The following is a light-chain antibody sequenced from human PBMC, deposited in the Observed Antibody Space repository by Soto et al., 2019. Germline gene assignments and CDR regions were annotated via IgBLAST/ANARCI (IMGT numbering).Light chain of an antibody. V-gene: IGKV1-39*01. Sequence: DIQMTQSPSSLSASVGDRVTITCGASQSITSYLNWYQQKPGKAPKLLIYAASSSQSGVPSRFSGSGSGKDFTLTISSLQPEEFATYYCQQSYSTLGLTFRGGTMVEIK. CDR3: QQSYSTLGLT. CDR2: AAS. J-gene: IGKJ4*01. CDR1: QSITSY.